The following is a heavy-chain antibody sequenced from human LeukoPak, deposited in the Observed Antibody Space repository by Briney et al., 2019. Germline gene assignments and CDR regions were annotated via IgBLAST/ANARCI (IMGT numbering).Heavy chain of an antibody. CDR3: ARTRGSYNYYYYYMDV. J-gene: IGHJ6*03. Sequence: GGSLRLSCAASGFTFSDYYMSWIRQAPGKGLECVSYISSSGSTIYYADSVKGRFTISRDNAKNSLYLQMNSLRAEDTAVYYCARTRGSYNYYYYYMDVWAKGPRSPSP. V-gene: IGHV3-11*01. D-gene: IGHD3-16*01. CDR2: ISSSGSTI. CDR1: GFTFSDYY.